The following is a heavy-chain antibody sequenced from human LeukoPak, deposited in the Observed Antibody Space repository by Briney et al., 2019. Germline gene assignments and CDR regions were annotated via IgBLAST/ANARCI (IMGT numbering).Heavy chain of an antibody. CDR2: ISYDGSNK. Sequence: GGSLRLSCAASGFTFSSYAMHWVRQAPGKGLEWVAVISYDGSNKYYADSVKGRFTISRDNSKNTLYLQMNSLRVEDTAFYYCAKDNRRHYTSGPNPDSLHWGQGALVTVSS. D-gene: IGHD6-19*01. CDR1: GFTFSSYA. J-gene: IGHJ4*02. CDR3: AKDNRRHYTSGPNPDSLH. V-gene: IGHV3-30*04.